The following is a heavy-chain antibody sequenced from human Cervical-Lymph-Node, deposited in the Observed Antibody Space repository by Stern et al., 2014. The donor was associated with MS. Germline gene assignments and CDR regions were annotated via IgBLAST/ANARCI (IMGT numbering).Heavy chain of an antibody. V-gene: IGHV1-69*01. CDR1: GGTFSSYA. Sequence: VQLVESGAELKKPGSSVKVSCKASGGTFSSYAISWVRQAPGQGLEWMGGSIPIFGSANYAQKFQGRVRITADESASTAFMELSSLRSEDTAVYYCARVREVGMDVWGQGTTVTVSS. CDR3: ARVREVGMDV. CDR2: SIPIFGSA. J-gene: IGHJ6*02.